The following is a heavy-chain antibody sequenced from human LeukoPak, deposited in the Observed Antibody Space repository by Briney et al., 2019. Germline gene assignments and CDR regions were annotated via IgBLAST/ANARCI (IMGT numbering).Heavy chain of an antibody. CDR3: ARVRLADERAWAY. V-gene: IGHV1-2*02. Sequence: EASVKVSCKASGYTFSDFYIHWVRQAPGQGLEYVGWITPKSGDTYSPQRFQGRVTMTRDVSISTAYMELSSLRSDDTAVYFCARVRLADERAWAYWGQGTLVTVSS. D-gene: IGHD3-3*02. CDR1: GYTFSDFY. J-gene: IGHJ4*02. CDR2: ITPKSGDT.